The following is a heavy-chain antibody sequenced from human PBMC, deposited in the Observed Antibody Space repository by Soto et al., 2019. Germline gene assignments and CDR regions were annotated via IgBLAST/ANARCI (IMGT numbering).Heavy chain of an antibody. Sequence: XSVKVACAASAYPFTSYDINWVRHATGQGLEWMGWMNPNSGNTGYAQKFQGRVTMTRNTSISTAYMELSSLRSEDTAVYYCARANRPIPGSYFQWGQGTLVTVSS. D-gene: IGHD1-26*01. CDR1: AYPFTSYD. V-gene: IGHV1-8*01. J-gene: IGHJ4*02. CDR3: ARANRPIPGSYFQ. CDR2: MNPNSGNT.